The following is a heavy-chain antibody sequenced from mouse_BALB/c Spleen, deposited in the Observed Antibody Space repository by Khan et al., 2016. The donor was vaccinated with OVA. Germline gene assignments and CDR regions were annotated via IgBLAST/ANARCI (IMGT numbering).Heavy chain of an antibody. J-gene: IGHJ4*01. V-gene: IGHV3-2*02. Sequence: EVQLQESGPGLVKPSQSLSLPCPVTGYSITSDYAWNWIRQFPGNKLEWMGYISSSGSTNSNPALKSRISITRDTSKNQFFLQLNSVTTEDTATYYCARDGARYNYAMDYWGQGTTVTVSS. CDR2: ISSSGST. CDR3: ARDGARYNYAMDY. D-gene: IGHD1-1*02. CDR1: GYSITSDYA.